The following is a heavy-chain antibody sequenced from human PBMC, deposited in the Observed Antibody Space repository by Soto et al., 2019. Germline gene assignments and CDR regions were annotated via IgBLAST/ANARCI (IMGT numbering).Heavy chain of an antibody. CDR2: IYYSGYT. CDR3: ARCFSGNYPSRPEEQYYFDS. D-gene: IGHD1-26*01. V-gene: IGHV4-59*01. CDR1: GDTIRSYY. J-gene: IGHJ4*02. Sequence: PSDSLSLTCPVSGDTIRSYYWSWIRQPPGKGLEWIGYIYYSGYTSYNPSLKSRVAISVDTSKNQFSLKLNSVTAADTAVYYCARCFSGNYPSRPEEQYYFDSWGQGTLVTVSS.